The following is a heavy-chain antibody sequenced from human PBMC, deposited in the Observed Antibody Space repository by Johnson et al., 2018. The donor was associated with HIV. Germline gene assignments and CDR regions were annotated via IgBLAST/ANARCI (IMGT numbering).Heavy chain of an antibody. J-gene: IGHJ3*02. CDR2: IRYDGSNK. D-gene: IGHD3-10*01. Sequence: VQLVESGGGVVQPGGSLRLSCAASGFTFSSYGMHWVRQAPGKGLEWVAFIRYDGSNKYYADSVKGRFTISRDNSKNTLYLQMNSLRAEDTAVYYCAKDMVRGFWGDAFEIWGQGTMVTVSS. V-gene: IGHV3-30*02. CDR3: AKDMVRGFWGDAFEI. CDR1: GFTFSSYG.